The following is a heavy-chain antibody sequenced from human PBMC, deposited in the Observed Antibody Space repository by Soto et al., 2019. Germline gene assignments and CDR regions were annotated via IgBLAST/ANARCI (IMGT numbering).Heavy chain of an antibody. CDR3: ARHLALGYCSSTSCPGWFDP. V-gene: IGHV4-59*08. Sequence: QVQLQESGPGLVKPSETLSLTCTVSGGSISSYYWSWIRQPPGKGLEWIGYIYYSGSTNYNPSPKIRVTISVDTAKNQFSLKLSSVTAADTAGYYCARHLALGYCSSTSCPGWFDPWGQGTLVTVSS. J-gene: IGHJ5*02. CDR2: IYYSGST. D-gene: IGHD2-2*01. CDR1: GGSISSYY.